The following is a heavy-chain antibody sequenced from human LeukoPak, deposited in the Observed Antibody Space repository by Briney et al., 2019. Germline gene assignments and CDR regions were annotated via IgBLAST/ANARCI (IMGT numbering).Heavy chain of an antibody. CDR1: GGSISSSSYY. D-gene: IGHD1-26*01. CDR3: GRCFRGGSYLGGEDGYFDY. CDR2: IYYSGST. V-gene: IGHV4-39*01. Sequence: PSETLSLTCTVSGGSISSSSYYWGWIRQPPGKGLEWIGSIYYSGSTYYNPSLKSRVTISVDTSKNQFSLKLSSVTAADTALYYCGRCFRGGSYLGGEDGYFDYWGQGTLVTVSS. J-gene: IGHJ4*02.